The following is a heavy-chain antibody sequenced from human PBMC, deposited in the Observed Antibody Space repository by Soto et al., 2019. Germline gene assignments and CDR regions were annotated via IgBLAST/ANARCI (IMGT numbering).Heavy chain of an antibody. CDR1: GFTFSSYA. V-gene: IGHV3-23*01. Sequence: EVQLLESGGGLVQPGGSLRHSWAASGFTFSSYAMSWVGQAPGKGLEWVSAISGSGGSTYYADSVKGRFTISRDNSKNTLYLQMNSLRAEDTAVYYCAKDSPLAVAGTVGYFDYWGQGTLVTVSS. CDR2: ISGSGGST. CDR3: AKDSPLAVAGTVGYFDY. D-gene: IGHD6-19*01. J-gene: IGHJ4*02.